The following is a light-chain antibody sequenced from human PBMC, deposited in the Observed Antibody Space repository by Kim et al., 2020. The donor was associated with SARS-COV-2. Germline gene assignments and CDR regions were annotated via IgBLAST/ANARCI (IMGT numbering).Light chain of an antibody. Sequence: QSALTQPRSVSGSPGQSVTISCTGTSSDVGGYNYVSWYQHHPGKAPKLIIYSVSKRPSGVPDRFSGSKSGNTASLTISGLQAEDEADYYCSSYTNSSTVVFGGGTKVTVL. V-gene: IGLV2-11*01. CDR1: SSDVGGYNY. CDR3: SSYTNSSTVV. J-gene: IGLJ2*01. CDR2: SVS.